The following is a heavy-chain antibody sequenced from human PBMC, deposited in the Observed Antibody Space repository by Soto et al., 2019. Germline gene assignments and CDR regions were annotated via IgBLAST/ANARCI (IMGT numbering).Heavy chain of an antibody. CDR2: IIPIFGTA. Sequence: ASVKVSCKASGGTFSSYAISWVRQAPGQRLEWMGGIIPIFGTANYAQKFQGRVTITEDTSTDTAYMELSSLRSEDTAVYYCATIRKEGCIITSCHMWEYYYYGMDFWGQGTTVPVSS. D-gene: IGHD2-2*01. CDR1: GGTFSSYA. J-gene: IGHJ6*02. CDR3: ATIRKEGCIITSCHMWEYYYYGMDF. V-gene: IGHV1-69*06.